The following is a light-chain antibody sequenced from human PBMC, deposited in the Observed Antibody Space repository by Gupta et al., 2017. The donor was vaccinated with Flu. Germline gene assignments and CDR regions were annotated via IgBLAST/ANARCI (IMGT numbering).Light chain of an antibody. CDR1: RTINYW. CDR3: QNHNSYSEA. J-gene: IGKJ1*01. CDR2: RAS. V-gene: IGKV1-5*03. Sequence: DIQMTQSPSTLSASVGDRVTITCPASRTINYWLAWYQQKPGKAPKLLVYRASVLEDGVPSRFSGSGSGTDFTLTISSLQPDDFATYYCQNHNSYSEAFGQGTKVEIK.